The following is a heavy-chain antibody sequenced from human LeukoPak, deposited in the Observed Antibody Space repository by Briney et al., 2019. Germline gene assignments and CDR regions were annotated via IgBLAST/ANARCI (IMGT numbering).Heavy chain of an antibody. CDR2: VNHKNGAP. Sequence: GASVKVSCKASGYTFTGYYIHWVRQAPGQGLEWMGWVNHKNGAPKVAQKFQGRVTMTLDTSITTAYMEVSSLRSDDTAVYYCARPTRSGGSGYESFDYWGQGTLVTVSS. D-gene: IGHD5-18*01. J-gene: IGHJ4*02. CDR3: ARPTRSGGSGYESFDY. V-gene: IGHV1-2*02. CDR1: GYTFTGYY.